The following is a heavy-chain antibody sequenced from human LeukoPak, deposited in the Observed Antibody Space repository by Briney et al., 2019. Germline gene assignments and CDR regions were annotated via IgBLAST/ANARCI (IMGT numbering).Heavy chain of an antibody. CDR2: ITASDTTK. J-gene: IGHJ5*02. V-gene: IGHV3-48*01. CDR3: AAASAFSSSWRS. Sequence: GGSLRLSCAASGLSFSSYNMNWVRQAPGKGPEWVAYITASDTTKYYADSVKGRFTISRDNAKKSLFLQMNSLTPEDTAVYYSAAASAFSSSWRSWGQGTVVTVSS. D-gene: IGHD6-13*01. CDR1: GLSFSSYN.